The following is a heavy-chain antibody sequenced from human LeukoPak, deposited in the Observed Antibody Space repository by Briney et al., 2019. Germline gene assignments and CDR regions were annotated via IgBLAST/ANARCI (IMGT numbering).Heavy chain of an antibody. CDR1: GFTFSSYW. CDR2: IKEDGSEA. D-gene: IGHD1-1*01. Sequence: GGSLRLSCAASGFTFSSYWMSWIRQAPRKGLEWAAAIKEDGSEAYYVDSVKGRFTISRDNAKNSLYLQMSSLRAEDTAVYYCARTTYGDYWGQGTLVTVSS. J-gene: IGHJ4*02. V-gene: IGHV3-7*02. CDR3: ARTTYGDY.